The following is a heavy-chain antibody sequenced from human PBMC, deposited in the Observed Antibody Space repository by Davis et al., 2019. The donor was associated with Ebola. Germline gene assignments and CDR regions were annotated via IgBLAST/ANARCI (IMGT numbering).Heavy chain of an antibody. CDR1: GFSLSTSGVG. V-gene: IGHV2-5*02. Sequence: SGPTLVKPTQTLTLTCTFSGFSLSTSGVGVGWIRQPPGKALEWLALIYWDDDKRYSPSLKSRLTITKDTSKNQVVLTMTNMDPVDTATYYCAHSQPYYYDSSGYLNWFDPWGQGTLVTVSS. CDR3: AHSQPYYYDSSGYLNWFDP. J-gene: IGHJ5*02. D-gene: IGHD3-22*01. CDR2: IYWDDDK.